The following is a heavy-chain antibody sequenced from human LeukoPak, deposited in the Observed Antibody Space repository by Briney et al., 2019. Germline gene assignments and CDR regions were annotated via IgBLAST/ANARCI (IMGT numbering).Heavy chain of an antibody. CDR1: GDSVSSNTAA. Sequence: SQTLSLTCAISGDSVSSNTAAWNWIRRSPSRGLEWLGRTYYRSKWYYDYAVSVKSRITINPDTSKNQFSLQLNSVTSEDTAVYFCARVKDYYDGSVYYFLDYWGQGTLVTVSS. CDR2: TYYRSKWYY. D-gene: IGHD3-22*01. V-gene: IGHV6-1*01. J-gene: IGHJ4*02. CDR3: ARVKDYYDGSVYYFLDY.